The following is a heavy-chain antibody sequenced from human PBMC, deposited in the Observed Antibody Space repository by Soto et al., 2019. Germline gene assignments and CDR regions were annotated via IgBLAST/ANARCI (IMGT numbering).Heavy chain of an antibody. CDR3: ARHRTHSGYDLSLARFDP. Sequence: SETLSLTCTVSGGSISSSSYYWGWIRQPPGKGLEWIGSIYYSGSTYYNPSLKSRVTISVDTSKNQFSLKLSSVTAADTAVYYCARHRTHSGYDLSLARFDPWGQGTLVTVSS. CDR2: IYYSGST. CDR1: GGSISSSSYY. J-gene: IGHJ5*02. D-gene: IGHD5-12*01. V-gene: IGHV4-39*01.